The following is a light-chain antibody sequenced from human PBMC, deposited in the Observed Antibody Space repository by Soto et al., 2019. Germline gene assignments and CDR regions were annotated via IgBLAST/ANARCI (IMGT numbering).Light chain of an antibody. Sequence: EIVLTQSPGTLSLSPGERATLSCRASQSVGSSYLAWYQQKPGQAPRLLIYGTSSRATGIPDRLSGSGSGTDFTLTISSLEPEDFAVYYCQQYDNSLYTFGQGTKLEIK. V-gene: IGKV3-20*01. CDR1: QSVGSSY. J-gene: IGKJ2*01. CDR2: GTS. CDR3: QQYDNSLYT.